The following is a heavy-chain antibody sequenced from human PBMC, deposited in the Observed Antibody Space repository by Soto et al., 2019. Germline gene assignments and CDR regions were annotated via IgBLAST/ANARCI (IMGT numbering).Heavy chain of an antibody. CDR2: IYPGDSDT. D-gene: IGHD3-22*01. Sequence: ASVKVSCKGSGYSFTSYWIGWVRQMPGKGLEWMGIIYPGDSDTRYSPSFQGQVTISADKSISTAYLQWSSLKASDTAMYYCARLGPYDSSGYYVYWGQGTLVTVSS. CDR3: ARLGPYDSSGYYVY. V-gene: IGHV5-51*01. CDR1: GYSFTSYW. J-gene: IGHJ4*02.